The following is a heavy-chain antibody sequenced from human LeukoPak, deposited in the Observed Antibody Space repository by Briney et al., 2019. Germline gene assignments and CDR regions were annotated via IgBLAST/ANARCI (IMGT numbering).Heavy chain of an antibody. Sequence: SETLSLTCIVSGGSMSSSSYYWGWIRQPPGKGLEWIGSIYYSGSTYYNPSLKSRVTISVDTSKNQFSLKLSSVTAADTAVYYCVSYMYYDYVWATTYYFDYWGQGTLVTVSS. J-gene: IGHJ4*02. CDR1: GGSMSSSSYY. CDR3: VSYMYYDYVWATTYYFDY. V-gene: IGHV4-39*01. D-gene: IGHD3-16*01. CDR2: IYYSGST.